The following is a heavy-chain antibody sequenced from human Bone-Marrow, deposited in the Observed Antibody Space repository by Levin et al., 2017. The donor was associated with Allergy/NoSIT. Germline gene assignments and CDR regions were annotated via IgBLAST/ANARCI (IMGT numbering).Heavy chain of an antibody. CDR2: IDWDDDK. V-gene: IGHV2-70*16. D-gene: IGHD5-18*01. CDR1: GFSLTTSAMC. CDR3: ARSSPGGFSYGHHFDY. Sequence: QTLSLTCTFSGFSLTTSAMCVSWIRQPPGKALEWLARIDWDDDKFYSTSLKTRLSISKDTSKNQVVLTMTNMDPVDTATYYCARSSPGGFSYGHHFDYWGQGTLVAVSS. J-gene: IGHJ4*02.